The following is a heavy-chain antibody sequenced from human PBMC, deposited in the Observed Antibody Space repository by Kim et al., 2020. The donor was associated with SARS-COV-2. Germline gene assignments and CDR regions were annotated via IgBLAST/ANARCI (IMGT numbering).Heavy chain of an antibody. V-gene: IGHV4-34*01. CDR1: GGSFSGYY. J-gene: IGHJ5*02. CDR3: ARKPSVAGFVVEA. Sequence: SETLSLTCAVYGGSFSGYYWSWIRQPPGKGLEWIGEINHSGSTNYNPSLKSRVTISVDTSKNQFSLKLSSVTAADTAVYYCARKPSVAGFVVEAWGQGTLVTVSS. D-gene: IGHD6-19*01. CDR2: INHSGST.